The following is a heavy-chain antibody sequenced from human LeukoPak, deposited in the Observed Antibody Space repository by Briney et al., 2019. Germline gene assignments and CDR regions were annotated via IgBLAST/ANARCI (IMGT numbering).Heavy chain of an antibody. CDR1: RFTFSNYG. CDR3: ANAVYSSGWDY. D-gene: IGHD6-19*01. Sequence: GGSLRLSCTASRFTFSNYGMHWVRQAPGKGLEWVAVISYDGSNKYYADSVKGRLTISRDNSKNTLYLQMNSLRAEDTAVYYCANAVYSSGWDYWGQGTLVTVSS. J-gene: IGHJ4*02. V-gene: IGHV3-30*18. CDR2: ISYDGSNK.